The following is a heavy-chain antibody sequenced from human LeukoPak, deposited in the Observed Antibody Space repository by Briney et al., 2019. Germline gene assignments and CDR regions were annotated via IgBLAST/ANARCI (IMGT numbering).Heavy chain of an antibody. CDR2: ISGNGRNT. J-gene: IGHJ4*02. CDR3: AKEEKSSGEEY. CDR1: GFTFDDYA. V-gene: IGHV3-43*02. Sequence: GGSLRLSCAVSGFTFDDYAMHWVRQAPGKGLEWVSLISGNGRNTYYADSVKGRFIVFRDNNRNSLYLQMNSLRIEDTALYYCAKEEKSSGEEYWGQGTLVTVSS. D-gene: IGHD3-10*01.